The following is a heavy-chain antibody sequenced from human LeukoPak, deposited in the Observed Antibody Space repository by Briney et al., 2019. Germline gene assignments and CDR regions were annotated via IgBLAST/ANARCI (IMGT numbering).Heavy chain of an antibody. CDR1: GFTFDDYG. J-gene: IGHJ3*01. D-gene: IGHD4-23*01. CDR3: ARDLHINVVTPGSTGLDS. CDR2: INWNGGRT. Sequence: PGGSLRLSCEGSGFTFDDYGMSWVRHLPGKGLERVSGINWNGGRTGYAESLRGRFTISRDNAKRSLFLQMDSLRVDDTALYYCARDLHINVVTPGSTGLDSWGQGTMVIVSS. V-gene: IGHV3-20*04.